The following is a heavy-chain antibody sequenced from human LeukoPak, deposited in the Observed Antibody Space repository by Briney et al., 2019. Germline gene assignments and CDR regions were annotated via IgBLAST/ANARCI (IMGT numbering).Heavy chain of an antibody. Sequence: PGGSLRLSCAASGFTFSSYGMHWVRQAPGKGLEWVAVISYDGSNKYYADSVKGRFTISRDNSKNTLYLQMNSLRAEDTAVYYCAKTFGVAAAGNFDYWGQGTLVTVSS. J-gene: IGHJ4*02. CDR2: ISYDGSNK. CDR3: AKTFGVAAAGNFDY. D-gene: IGHD6-13*01. CDR1: GFTFSSYG. V-gene: IGHV3-30*18.